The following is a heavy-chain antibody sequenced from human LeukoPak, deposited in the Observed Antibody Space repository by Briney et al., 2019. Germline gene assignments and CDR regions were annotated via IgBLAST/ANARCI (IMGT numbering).Heavy chain of an antibody. J-gene: IGHJ4*02. Sequence: PSETLSLTCTVSGDSISNYYWSWLRQPPGKGLEWIGYIYFTGSTNYNPSLKTRVTISLDTSKNQFSLNLRSVTSADTAMYYCARGAGWYHYWGQGSLVTVSS. D-gene: IGHD6-19*01. CDR1: GDSISNYY. V-gene: IGHV4-59*01. CDR2: IYFTGST. CDR3: ARGAGWYHY.